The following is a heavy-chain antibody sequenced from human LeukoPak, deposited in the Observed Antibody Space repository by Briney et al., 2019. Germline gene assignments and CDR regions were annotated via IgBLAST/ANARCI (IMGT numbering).Heavy chain of an antibody. J-gene: IGHJ4*02. D-gene: IGHD6-6*01. Sequence: GGSLRLSCAASGFTFSSRWMYWVGQVPGKGLQGVANINQDGSLKYYVDSVKGRFTISRDTAKTSLYLHMSSLRAEDTAVYYCARAFGSSLDYWGQGTLVTVSS. CDR3: ARAFGSSLDY. V-gene: IGHV3-7*04. CDR2: INQDGSLK. CDR1: GFTFSSRW.